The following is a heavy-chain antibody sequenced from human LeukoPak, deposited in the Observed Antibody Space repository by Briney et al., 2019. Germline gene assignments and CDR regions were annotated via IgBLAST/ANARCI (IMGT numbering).Heavy chain of an antibody. J-gene: IGHJ1*01. CDR3: ARGGGRYCSSTSCYRMYFQH. D-gene: IGHD2-2*01. V-gene: IGHV4-34*01. Sequence: SETLSLTCAVYGGSFSGYYWSWIRQPPGKGLEWIGEINHSGSTNYNPSLKSRVTISVDTSKHQFSLKLSSATAADTAVYYCARGGGRYCSSTSCYRMYFQHWGQGTLVTVSS. CDR2: INHSGST. CDR1: GGSFSGYY.